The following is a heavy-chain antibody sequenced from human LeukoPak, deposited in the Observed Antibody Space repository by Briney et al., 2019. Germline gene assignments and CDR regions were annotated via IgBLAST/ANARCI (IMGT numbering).Heavy chain of an antibody. CDR2: ISSSSSTI. CDR3: ARYQVEDAFDI. D-gene: IGHD1-26*01. V-gene: IGHV3-48*01. Sequence: PGGSLRLSCAASGFTFSSYSMNWVRQAPGKGLEWVSYISSSSSTIYYADSVKGRFTISRDNAKNSLYLQMNSLRAEDTAVYYCARYQVEDAFDIWGQGTMVTVSS. J-gene: IGHJ3*02. CDR1: GFTFSSYS.